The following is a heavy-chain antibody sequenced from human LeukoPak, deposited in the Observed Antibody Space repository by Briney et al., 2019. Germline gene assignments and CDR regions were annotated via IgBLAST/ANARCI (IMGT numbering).Heavy chain of an antibody. J-gene: IGHJ4*02. D-gene: IGHD5-24*01. CDR3: ARAGGRRMATTKGYFDY. CDR2: ISYDGSNK. CDR1: GFTFSSYA. Sequence: GGSLRLSCAASGFTFSSYAMHWVRQAPGKGLEWVAVISYDGSNKYYADSVKGRFTISRDNSKNTLYLQMNSLRAEDTAVYHCARAGGRRMATTKGYFDYWGQGTLVTVSS. V-gene: IGHV3-30-3*01.